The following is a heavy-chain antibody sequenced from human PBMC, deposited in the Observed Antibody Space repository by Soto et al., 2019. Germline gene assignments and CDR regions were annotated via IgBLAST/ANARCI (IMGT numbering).Heavy chain of an antibody. CDR2: INGDGRTT. D-gene: IGHD3-10*01. CDR3: VGGDYAGAGTFYLTDN. CDR1: GLTFNNYW. V-gene: IGHV3-74*01. J-gene: IGHJ4*02. Sequence: EVQLVESGGGLVQPGGSLRLSCTASGLTFNNYWMHWVRQAPGKGPVWVSRINGDGRTTNYADSVRGRFTISRYNAKNTVYLQMNSLRSEDTAVYYCVGGDYAGAGTFYLTDNGSQGSLVTVSS.